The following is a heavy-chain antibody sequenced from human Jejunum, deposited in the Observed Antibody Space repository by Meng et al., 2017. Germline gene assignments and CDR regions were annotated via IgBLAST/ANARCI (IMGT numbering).Heavy chain of an antibody. Sequence: ESLKTSCIDSGFTLSSYTMHRVRQAPGKGLEWVSLTYTGGSTYYADSVKGRFTSSRDNSKNTLFVQMNSLRPEDTAVYYCARELTGLLDHWGQGTLVTVSS. CDR1: GFTLSSYT. D-gene: IGHD3-9*01. CDR3: ARELTGLLDH. J-gene: IGHJ4*02. V-gene: IGHV3-66*02. CDR2: TYTGGST.